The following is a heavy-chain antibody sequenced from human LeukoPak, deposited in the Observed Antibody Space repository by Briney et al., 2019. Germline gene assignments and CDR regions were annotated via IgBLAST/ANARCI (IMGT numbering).Heavy chain of an antibody. CDR3: AREDRYARDY. CDR2: IKPDSSEI. CDR1: GFTLSSYW. J-gene: IGHJ4*02. V-gene: IGHV3-7*01. D-gene: IGHD2-8*01. Sequence: GGSLRLSCAASGFTLSSYWMSWVRQAPGKGLEWVANIKPDSSEIYYADSVKGRFTSSRDNAKNSLYLQMHSLRVEDTAVYYCAREDRYARDYWGQGPLVTVSS.